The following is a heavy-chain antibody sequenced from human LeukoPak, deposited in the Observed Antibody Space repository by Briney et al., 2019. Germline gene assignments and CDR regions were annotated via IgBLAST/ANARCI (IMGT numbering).Heavy chain of an antibody. V-gene: IGHV1-18*01. D-gene: IGHD6-13*01. CDR1: GYSFVGYG. CDR2: FNPENGNT. CDR3: ARDRRTAAGTAYYYYYYGMDV. J-gene: IGHJ6*02. Sequence: GASVKVSCKASGYSFVGYGITWVRQAPGQGLEWMGWFNPENGNTNYAQKVQGRVTMTADTSTSTSYMELSSLRSEDTAVYYCARDRRTAAGTAYYYYYYGMDVWGQGTTVTVSS.